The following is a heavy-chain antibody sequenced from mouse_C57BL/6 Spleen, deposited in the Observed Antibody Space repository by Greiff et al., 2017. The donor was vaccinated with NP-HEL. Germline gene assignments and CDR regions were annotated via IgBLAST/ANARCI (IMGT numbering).Heavy chain of an antibody. CDR1: GFTFSDYG. CDR2: ISSGSSTI. Sequence: EVHLVESGGGLVKPGGSLKLSCAASGFTFSDYGMHWVRQAPEKGLEWVAYISSGSSTIYYADTVKGRFTISRDNAKNTLFLQMTSLGAEDTAMYYCASANWDGGFAYWGQGTLVTVSA. CDR3: ASANWDGGFAY. J-gene: IGHJ3*01. V-gene: IGHV5-17*01. D-gene: IGHD4-1*01.